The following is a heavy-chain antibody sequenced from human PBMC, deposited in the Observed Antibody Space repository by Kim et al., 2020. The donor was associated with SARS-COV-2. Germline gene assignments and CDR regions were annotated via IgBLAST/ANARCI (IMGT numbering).Heavy chain of an antibody. D-gene: IGHD3-10*01. CDR3: ARDRGYYGSGNYYGMDV. Sequence: FNGRVTITADKSTSTAYMELSSLRSEDTAVYYCARDRGYYGSGNYYGMDVWGQGTTVTVSS. V-gene: IGHV1-69*04. J-gene: IGHJ6*02.